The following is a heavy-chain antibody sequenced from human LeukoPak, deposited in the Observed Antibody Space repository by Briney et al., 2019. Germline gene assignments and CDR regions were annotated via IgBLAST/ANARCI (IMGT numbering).Heavy chain of an antibody. D-gene: IGHD4-17*01. CDR2: IYYSGST. J-gene: IGHJ4*02. CDR1: GGSVSSGSYQ. V-gene: IGHV4-61*01. Sequence: SETLSLTCTVSGGSVSSGSYQWSWIRQPPGKGVEWIGYIYYSGSTNCNPSLKSRVTISVDTSKNQFSLKLSSVTAADTAVYYCARDRSMTTVTTRLDYWGQGALVTVSS. CDR3: ARDRSMTTVTTRLDY.